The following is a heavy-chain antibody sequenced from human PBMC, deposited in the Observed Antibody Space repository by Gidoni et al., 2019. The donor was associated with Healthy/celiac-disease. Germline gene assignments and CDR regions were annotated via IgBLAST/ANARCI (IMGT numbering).Heavy chain of an antibody. D-gene: IGHD2-15*01. J-gene: IGHJ6*02. V-gene: IGHV4-4*02. CDR2: IYHSGSP. CDR3: ARVDCSGGSCYLHYGMDV. CDR1: GGSISSSNW. Sequence: QVQLQESGPGRVKPAGTLYLTCAESGGSISSSNWWSWVRQPPGKGLEWIGEIYHSGSPNYTPSLKRRVTISVDKSKNQFSLKLSSVTAADTAVYYCARVDCSGGSCYLHYGMDVWGQGTTVTVSS.